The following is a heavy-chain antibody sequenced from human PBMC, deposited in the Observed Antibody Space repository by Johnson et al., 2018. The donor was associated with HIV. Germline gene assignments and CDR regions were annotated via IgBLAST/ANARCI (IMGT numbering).Heavy chain of an antibody. CDR1: GFTFDDYA. Sequence: VQLVESGGGVVQPGRSLRLSCAASGFTFDDYAMHWVRQAPGKGLEWVSGISWDGDSTYYADTVKGRFTISRDNSKNSLYLQMNSLRTEDTALYYCAKLSMGDAFDIWGQGTMVTVSS. V-gene: IGHV3-43*02. CDR2: ISWDGDST. CDR3: AKLSMGDAFDI. D-gene: IGHD2-8*01. J-gene: IGHJ3*02.